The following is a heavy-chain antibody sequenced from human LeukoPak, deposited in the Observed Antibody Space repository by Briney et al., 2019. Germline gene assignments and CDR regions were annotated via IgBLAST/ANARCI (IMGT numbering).Heavy chain of an antibody. D-gene: IGHD4-17*01. V-gene: IGHV3-21*01. Sequence: GGSLRLSCAASGFTFSSYSMNWVRQAPGKGLEWVSSISSSSSYIYYADSVKGRFTISRDNAKNSLYLQMNSLRAEDTAVYYCARDRTTVPHGAFDIWGQGTMVTVSS. CDR3: ARDRTTVPHGAFDI. J-gene: IGHJ3*02. CDR2: ISSSSSYI. CDR1: GFTFSSYS.